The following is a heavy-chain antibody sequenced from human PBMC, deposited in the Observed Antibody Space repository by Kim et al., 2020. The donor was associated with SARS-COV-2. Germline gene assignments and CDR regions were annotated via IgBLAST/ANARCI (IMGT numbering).Heavy chain of an antibody. J-gene: IGHJ6*02. CDR1: GYTFTSYG. V-gene: IGHV1-18*01. CDR3: AWNYYDSSGYSDYYYYYGMDV. D-gene: IGHD3-22*01. CDR2: ISAYNGNT. Sequence: ASVKVSCKASGYTFTSYGISWVRQAPGQGLEWMGWISAYNGNTNYAQKLQGRVTMTTDTSTSTAYMELRSLRSDDTAVYYCAWNYYDSSGYSDYYYYYGMDVWGQGTTVTVSS.